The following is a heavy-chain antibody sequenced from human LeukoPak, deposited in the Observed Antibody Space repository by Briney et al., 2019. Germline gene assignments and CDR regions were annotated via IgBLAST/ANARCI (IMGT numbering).Heavy chain of an antibody. J-gene: IGHJ4*02. Sequence: SETLSLTCAVYGGSFSGYYWSWIRQPPGKGLEWIGEINHSGSTNYNPSLKSRVTISVDTSKNQFSLKLSSVTAADTAVYYCARGHKGYGSIPFDYWGQGTLVTVSS. CDR2: INHSGST. D-gene: IGHD4-17*01. CDR1: GGSFSGYY. V-gene: IGHV4-34*01. CDR3: ARGHKGYGSIPFDY.